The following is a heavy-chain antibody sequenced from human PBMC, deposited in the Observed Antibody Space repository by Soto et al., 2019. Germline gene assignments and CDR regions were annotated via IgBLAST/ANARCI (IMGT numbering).Heavy chain of an antibody. CDR2: IYYSGST. V-gene: IGHV4-31*03. Sequence: SETLSLTCTVPGGSISSGGYYWSWIRQHPGKGLEWIGYIYYSGSTYYNPSLKSRVTISVDTSKNQFSLKLSSVTAADTAVYYCATLVVVAAPTNWFDPWGQGTLVTVSS. CDR3: ATLVVVAAPTNWFDP. D-gene: IGHD2-15*01. J-gene: IGHJ5*02. CDR1: GGSISSGGYY.